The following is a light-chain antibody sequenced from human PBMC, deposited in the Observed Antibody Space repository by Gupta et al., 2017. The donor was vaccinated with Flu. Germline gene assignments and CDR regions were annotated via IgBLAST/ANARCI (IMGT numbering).Light chain of an antibody. CDR2: GKT. J-gene: IGLJ1*01. CDR3: QSDDTSRGGYV. CDR1: NSTVGGGYD. Sequence: TGSNSTVGGGYDLSWYQPAPVTAPNLLMYGKTTRPSGVPDRFSGSKSGTSTSLAITGLQAEDEADYYCQSDDTSRGGYVFGAGTKVTVL. V-gene: IGLV1-40*01.